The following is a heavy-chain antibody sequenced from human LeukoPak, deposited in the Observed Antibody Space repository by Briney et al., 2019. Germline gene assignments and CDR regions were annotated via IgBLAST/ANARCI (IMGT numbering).Heavy chain of an antibody. Sequence: ASETLSLTCTVSGGSISSYYWSWIRQPAGKGLEWIGRIYTSGSTNYNPSLKSRVTMSVDTSKNQFSLKLSSVTAADTAVYYCARDRGDYYDSSGYYPLFDYWGQGTLVTVSS. V-gene: IGHV4-4*07. CDR3: ARDRGDYYDSSGYYPLFDY. D-gene: IGHD3-22*01. CDR2: IYTSGST. J-gene: IGHJ4*02. CDR1: GGSISSYY.